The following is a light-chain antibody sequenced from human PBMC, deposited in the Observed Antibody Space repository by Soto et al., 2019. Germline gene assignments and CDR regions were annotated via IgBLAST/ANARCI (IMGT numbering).Light chain of an antibody. CDR3: GSWDSSLSAYV. J-gene: IGLJ1*01. V-gene: IGLV1-51*01. CDR1: SSNSGGKC. Sequence: QSVLTQPPAVGGAPGQKDTISCASSSSNSGGKCVSWYQQLPGTAPTLLIYDDNKRPSGIPDRFSGSKSGTSATLGITGFQTGDEADYYCGSWDSSLSAYVFGTGTKVTVL. CDR2: DDN.